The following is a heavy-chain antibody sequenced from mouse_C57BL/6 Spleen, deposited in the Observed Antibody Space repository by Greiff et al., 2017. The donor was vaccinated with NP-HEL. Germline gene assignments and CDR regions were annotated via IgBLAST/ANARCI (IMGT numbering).Heavy chain of an antibody. CDR3: ARKGEEAWFAY. Sequence: QVQLQQPGAELVRPGTSVKLSCKASGYTFTSYWMHWVKQRPGQGLEWIGVIDPSDSYTNYNQKFKGKATLTVDTSSSTAYMQLSSLTSEDSAVYDCARKGEEAWFAYWGQGTLVTVSA. V-gene: IGHV1-59*01. CDR1: GYTFTSYW. CDR2: IDPSDSYT. J-gene: IGHJ3*01.